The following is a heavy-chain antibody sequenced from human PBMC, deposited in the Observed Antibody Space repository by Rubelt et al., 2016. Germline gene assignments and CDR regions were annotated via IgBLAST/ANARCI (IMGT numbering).Heavy chain of an antibody. D-gene: IGHD4-17*01. CDR1: GGSISSSSHY. V-gene: IGHV4-39*01. CDR2: IYYIGST. J-gene: IGHJ4*02. CDR3: AAISTVTSELDY. Sequence: QLQLQESGPGLVKPSETLSLTCSVSGGSISSSSHYWGWIRQPPGKGLEWIGSIYYIGSTNYNPSLKSRVTISVDTSKNKFSLRLSSVTAADTAVYYCAAISTVTSELDYWGQGTLVTVSS.